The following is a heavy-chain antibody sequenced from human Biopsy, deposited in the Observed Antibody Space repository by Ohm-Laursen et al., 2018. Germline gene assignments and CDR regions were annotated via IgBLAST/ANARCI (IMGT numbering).Heavy chain of an antibody. CDR1: GYTFTGHY. Sequence: GATVKISCKASGYTFTGHYMHWVRQAPGQGPEWMGGFAPENGKTVYAQNFQARVSMTEDTSTDTAYMELRSLRSEDTAVYYCAADINVWNVNYWGQGTQVTVSS. D-gene: IGHD1-1*01. V-gene: IGHV1-69-2*01. CDR3: AADINVWNVNY. CDR2: FAPENGKT. J-gene: IGHJ4*02.